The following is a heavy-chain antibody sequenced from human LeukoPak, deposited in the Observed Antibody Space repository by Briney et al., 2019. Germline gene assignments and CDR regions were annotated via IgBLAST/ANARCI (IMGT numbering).Heavy chain of an antibody. V-gene: IGHV3-7*01. Sequence: GGSLRLPCVASGFAFSSYWMSWVRQAPGKGLEWVANIKQDGGEKYYVDSVKGRFTISRDNAKNSLFLQMNSLRVEDTAVYYCARLGGSYYTYWGQGTLVTASS. CDR2: IKQDGGEK. CDR1: GFAFSSYW. CDR3: ARLGGSYYTY. J-gene: IGHJ4*02. D-gene: IGHD1-26*01.